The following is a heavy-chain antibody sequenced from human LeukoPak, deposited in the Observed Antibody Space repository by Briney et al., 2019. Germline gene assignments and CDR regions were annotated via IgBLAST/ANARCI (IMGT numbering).Heavy chain of an antibody. CDR1: GGSVSGSSYY. D-gene: IGHD5-18*01. Sequence: ASETLSLTCTVSGGSVSGSSYYWGWIRQPPGKGLEWIGSIFYSGTTYYNPSLKSQVTISVDTSKNPFSLRLNSVTAADTAVYYCATGIQLWLLFFWGQGTLVTVSS. CDR2: IFYSGTT. J-gene: IGHJ4*02. V-gene: IGHV4-39*01. CDR3: ATGIQLWLLFF.